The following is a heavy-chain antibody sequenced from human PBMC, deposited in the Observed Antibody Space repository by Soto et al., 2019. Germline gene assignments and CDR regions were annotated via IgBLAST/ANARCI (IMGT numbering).Heavy chain of an antibody. Sequence: GGALRLSCAASGFTFTRYSMNWVRQAPGKGLEWVSSISSTTNYIYYGDSMKGRFTISRDNAKNSLYLEMNSLRAEDTAVYYCARESEDLTSNFDYWGQGTLVTVSS. CDR1: GFTFTRYS. V-gene: IGHV3-21*06. J-gene: IGHJ4*02. CDR2: ISSTTNYI. CDR3: ARESEDLTSNFDY.